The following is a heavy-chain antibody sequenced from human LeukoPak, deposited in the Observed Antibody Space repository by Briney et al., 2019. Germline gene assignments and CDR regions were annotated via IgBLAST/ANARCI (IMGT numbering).Heavy chain of an antibody. CDR3: ARVIVRRVDTTEMDY. CDR1: GFTFSSYS. CDR2: ISDRGRDI. V-gene: IGHV3-21*06. D-gene: IGHD5-18*01. J-gene: IGHJ4*02. Sequence: NSGGSLRLSCAASGFTFSSYSMIWVRQAPGKGLEFISSISDRGRDIYYADSMKGRFTTSRDNAKNSLFLQMNSLRAEDTAVYYCARVIVRRVDTTEMDYWGQGTLVTVSS.